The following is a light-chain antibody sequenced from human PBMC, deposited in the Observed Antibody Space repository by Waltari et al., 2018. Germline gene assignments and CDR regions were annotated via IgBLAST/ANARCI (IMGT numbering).Light chain of an antibody. V-gene: IGLV1-44*01. CDR3: AAWDDSLNVVV. J-gene: IGLJ2*01. Sequence: QSVLTQPPSASGTPGQRVTISCSGSSSNIGSNTVNWYQQLPGTAPKLLIYSNNQRPAGVTDRFSGSKAGTSASLAISGLQSEDEADYYCAAWDDSLNVVVFGGGTKLTVL. CDR2: SNN. CDR1: SSNIGSNT.